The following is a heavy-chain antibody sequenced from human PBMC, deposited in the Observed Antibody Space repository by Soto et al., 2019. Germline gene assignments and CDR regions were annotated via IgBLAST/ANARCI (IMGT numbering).Heavy chain of an antibody. J-gene: IGHJ3*02. D-gene: IGHD3-22*01. CDR3: ARDSGFDYYDSSGSSYDI. V-gene: IGHV4-59*01. Sequence: PSETLSLTCTVSGGSISSYYWSWIRQPPGKGLEWIGYIYYSGSTNYNPSLKSRVTISVDTSKNQFSLKLSSVTAADTAVYYCARDSGFDYYDSSGSSYDIWGQGTMVTVS. CDR2: IYYSGST. CDR1: GGSISSYY.